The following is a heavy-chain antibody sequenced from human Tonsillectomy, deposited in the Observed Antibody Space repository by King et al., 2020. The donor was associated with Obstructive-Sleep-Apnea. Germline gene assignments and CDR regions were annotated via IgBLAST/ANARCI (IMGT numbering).Heavy chain of an antibody. CDR3: AREGVGATHFDY. CDR2: IKQEGSEK. V-gene: IGHV3-7*01. CDR1: GFTFSSYW. Sequence: QLVQSGGGLVQPGGSLRLSCAASGFTFSSYWMSWVRQAPGKGLGWVANIKQEGSEKYYVDSVKGRFTISRDNAKNSLYLQMNSLRAEDTAVYYCAREGVGATHFDYWGQGTLVTVSS. J-gene: IGHJ4*02. D-gene: IGHD1-26*01.